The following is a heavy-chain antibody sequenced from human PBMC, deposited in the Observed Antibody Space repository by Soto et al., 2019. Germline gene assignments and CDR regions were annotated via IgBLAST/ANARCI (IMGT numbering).Heavy chain of an antibody. CDR1: GGSISSAGYY. V-gene: IGHV4-31*03. J-gene: IGHJ6*02. D-gene: IGHD6-13*01. Sequence: QVQLQESGPGLVKPSQTLSLTCNVTGGSISSAGYYWSWIRQHPGKGLEWIGNIYYSGSTYYNPSLKSRLTISVDTSKNQFFLKLTSVTAADTAVYYCARDRLMATAGAARYYYGLDVWGQGTTVTVSS. CDR3: ARDRLMATAGAARYYYGLDV. CDR2: IYYSGST.